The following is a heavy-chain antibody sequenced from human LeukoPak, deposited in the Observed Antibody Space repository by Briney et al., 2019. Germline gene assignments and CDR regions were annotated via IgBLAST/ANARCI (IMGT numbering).Heavy chain of an antibody. CDR1: GGSLSSYY. CDR2: IHQFGSP. V-gene: IGHV4-59*12. D-gene: IGHD3-10*01. J-gene: IGHJ6*03. CDR3: AASPRSGAYYMDV. Sequence: SETLSLTCTVSGGSLSSYYWSWIRQPPGKGLEWIGEIHQFGSPNYNPSLKSRVTLLVDKSSNQFSLKLSSVTAADTAVYYCAASPRSGAYYMDVWGKGTTVTVSS.